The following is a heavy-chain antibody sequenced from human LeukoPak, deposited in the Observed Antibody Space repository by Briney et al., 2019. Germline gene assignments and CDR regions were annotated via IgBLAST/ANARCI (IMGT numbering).Heavy chain of an antibody. D-gene: IGHD2-2*01. CDR1: GFTFSSYS. J-gene: IGHJ4*02. CDR3: AKGGSYCSSTSCYDFHDY. V-gene: IGHV3-21*01. Sequence: PGGSLRLSCAASGFTFSSYSMNWVRQAPGKGLEWVSSISSSSSYIYYADSVKGRFTISRDNAKNSLYLQMNSLRAEDTAVYYCAKGGSYCSSTSCYDFHDYWGQGTLVTVSS. CDR2: ISSSSSYI.